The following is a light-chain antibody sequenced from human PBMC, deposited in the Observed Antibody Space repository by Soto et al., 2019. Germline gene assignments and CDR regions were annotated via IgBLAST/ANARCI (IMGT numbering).Light chain of an antibody. CDR1: QSIXXX. V-gene: IGKV1-39*01. CDR3: QQNYSPPWT. Sequence: DIQMTQSPSSLSASVGDRVTITXXXXQSIXXXLXSYQQKPGKAPKLLIYAASTLQSGVPSRFSGSGSGTDFTLAISSLQPEDFATYYCQQNYSPPWTFGQGTKVEIK. CDR2: AAS. J-gene: IGKJ1*01.